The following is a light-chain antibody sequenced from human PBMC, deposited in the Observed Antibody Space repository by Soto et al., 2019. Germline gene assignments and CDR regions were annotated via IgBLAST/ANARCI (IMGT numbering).Light chain of an antibody. J-gene: IGKJ2*01. Sequence: DIVMTQSPESLAVSLGERATINCKSSQNVLYSSNNKNLIAWQQQKPGQPPKLLLYWASTRESGVPDRFSGSGSGSDFTLTISSLQAEDGAVYYCQQYYSHPRYTFGQGTRLEIK. CDR1: QNVLYSSNNKNL. CDR3: QQYYSHPRYT. V-gene: IGKV4-1*01. CDR2: WAS.